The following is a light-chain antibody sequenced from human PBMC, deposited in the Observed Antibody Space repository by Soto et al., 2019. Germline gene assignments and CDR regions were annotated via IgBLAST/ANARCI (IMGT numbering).Light chain of an antibody. CDR2: GAS. J-gene: IGKJ1*01. Sequence: EIVLPQSPAHLSVSPGERATLSCRATETVSTNLAWYQQKPGQAPRLLIYGASTRATGIPARFSGSGSGTEFTLTVSSLQSEDFAVYYCQQYNNWPPVTFGQGTKVDIK. V-gene: IGKV3-15*01. CDR3: QQYNNWPPVT. CDR1: ETVSTN.